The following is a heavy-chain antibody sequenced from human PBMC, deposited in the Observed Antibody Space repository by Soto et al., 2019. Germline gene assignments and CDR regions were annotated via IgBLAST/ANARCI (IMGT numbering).Heavy chain of an antibody. Sequence: SETLSLTCTVSGGSISSYYWSWIRQPPGKGLEWIGYIYYSGSTNYNPSLKSRVTISVDTSKNQFSLKLSSVTAADTAVYYCAITKTGYCSSTSCYRWFDPWGQGTLVTVSS. J-gene: IGHJ5*02. CDR2: IYYSGST. CDR3: AITKTGYCSSTSCYRWFDP. D-gene: IGHD2-2*01. CDR1: GGSISSYY. V-gene: IGHV4-59*08.